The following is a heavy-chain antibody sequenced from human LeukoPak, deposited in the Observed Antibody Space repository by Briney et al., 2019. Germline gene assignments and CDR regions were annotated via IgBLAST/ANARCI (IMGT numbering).Heavy chain of an antibody. J-gene: IGHJ4*02. Sequence: SETLSLTCTVSGGSISSYYWGWIRQLPGKGLEWIGRIYTSGSTNYNPSLKSRVTMSVDTSKNQFSLKLSSVTAADTAVYYCARIDYGDYVYYFDYWGQGTLVTVSS. CDR2: IYTSGST. CDR3: ARIDYGDYVYYFDY. V-gene: IGHV4-4*07. D-gene: IGHD4-17*01. CDR1: GGSISSYY.